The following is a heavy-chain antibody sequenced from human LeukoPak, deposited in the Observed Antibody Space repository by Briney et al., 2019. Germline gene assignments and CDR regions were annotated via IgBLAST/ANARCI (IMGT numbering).Heavy chain of an antibody. CDR2: INSDGSST. Sequence: PGGSLRLSCAASGVTFSAYTMNWVRQAPGKGLEWVSHINSDGSSTTYADSVKGRSSISRDNAKNTLYLHMSSLRAEDTGVYYCARAVRAHPPADFWGQGTLVTVSS. J-gene: IGHJ4*02. D-gene: IGHD3-3*01. CDR1: GVTFSAYT. CDR3: ARAVRAHPPADF. V-gene: IGHV3-74*01.